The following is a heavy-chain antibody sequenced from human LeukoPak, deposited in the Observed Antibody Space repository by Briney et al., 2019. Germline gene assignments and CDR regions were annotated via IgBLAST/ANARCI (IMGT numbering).Heavy chain of an antibody. J-gene: IGHJ6*02. CDR1: GVSINSDYW. CDR2: ISHTGSV. Sequence: SETLSLTCAVSGVSINSDYWWTWVRQSPGKGLEWIGEISHTGSVNYNLSLESRVTISVDTSKNQFSLKLSSVTAADTAVYYCARGAYYYGSGSYYSGYYYYGMDVWGQGTTVTVSS. D-gene: IGHD3-10*01. V-gene: IGHV4-4*02. CDR3: ARGAYYYGSGSYYSGYYYYGMDV.